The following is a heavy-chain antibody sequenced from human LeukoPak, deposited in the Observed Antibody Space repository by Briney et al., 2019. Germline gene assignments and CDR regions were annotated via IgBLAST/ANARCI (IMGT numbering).Heavy chain of an antibody. D-gene: IGHD2-15*01. V-gene: IGHV5-51*04. J-gene: IGHJ5*02. CDR1: GYSFTSYW. Sequence: GEALKISCKGSGYSFTSYWIGVGRQMPGKGLEGMGIIYPGDSDTRYSPSFQGQVTISADKPISTAYLQWSSLKASDTAMYYCARGDCSGGSCYSGNWFDPWGQGTLVTVSS. CDR2: IYPGDSDT. CDR3: ARGDCSGGSCYSGNWFDP.